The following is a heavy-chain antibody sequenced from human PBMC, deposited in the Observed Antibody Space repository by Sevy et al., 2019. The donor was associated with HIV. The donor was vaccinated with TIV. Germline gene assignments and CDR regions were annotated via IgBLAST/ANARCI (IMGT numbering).Heavy chain of an antibody. CDR2: IILIFGTA. CDR1: GGTFSSYA. Sequence: ASVKLSCKASGGTFSSYAISWVRQAPGQGLEWMGGIILIFGTANYAQKFQGRVTINADEYRSTAYMELSSLRSEDTAVYYCAGDWGVATGPFDYWGQGTLVTVSS. V-gene: IGHV1-69*13. CDR3: AGDWGVATGPFDY. J-gene: IGHJ4*02. D-gene: IGHD5-12*01.